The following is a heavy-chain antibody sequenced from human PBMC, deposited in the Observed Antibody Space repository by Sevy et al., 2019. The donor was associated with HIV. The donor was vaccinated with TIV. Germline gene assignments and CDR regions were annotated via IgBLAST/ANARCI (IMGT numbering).Heavy chain of an antibody. D-gene: IGHD6-13*01. Sequence: GGSLRLSCAASGFTFSNAWMSWVRQAPGKGLEWVGRIKSKTDGGTTDYAAPVKGRFTISRDDSKNTLYLQMNSLKTEETAVYYCTTDATGYSSSWYRGGNYGMDVWGQGTTVTVSS. CDR2: IKSKTDGGTT. CDR3: TTDATGYSSSWYRGGNYGMDV. J-gene: IGHJ6*02. CDR1: GFTFSNAW. V-gene: IGHV3-15*01.